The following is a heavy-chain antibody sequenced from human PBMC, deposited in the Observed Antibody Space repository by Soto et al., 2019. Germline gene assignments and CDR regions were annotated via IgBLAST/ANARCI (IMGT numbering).Heavy chain of an antibody. J-gene: IGHJ6*03. V-gene: IGHV3-66*01. CDR2: IYSGGST. D-gene: IGHD4-4*01. CDR3: AREKDSRGPTGYYYYYMDV. CDR1: GFTVSSNY. Sequence: GGSLRLSCAASGFTVSSNYMSWVRQAPGKGLEWVSVIYSGGSTYYADSVKGRFTISRDNSKNTLYLQMNSLRAEDTAVYYCAREKDSRGPTGYYYYYMDVWDKGTTVTVSS.